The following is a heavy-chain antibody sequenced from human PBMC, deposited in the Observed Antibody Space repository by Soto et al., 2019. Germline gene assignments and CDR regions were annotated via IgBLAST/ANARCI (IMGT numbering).Heavy chain of an antibody. CDR3: ASTNYGGNHYFDY. CDR2: IYYSGST. CDR1: GGSIGSYY. V-gene: IGHV4-59*01. Sequence: SSETLSLTCTVSGGSIGSYYWSWIRQPPGKGLEWIGYIYYSGSTNYNPSLKSRVTISVDTSKNQFSLKLSSVTAADTAVYYCASTNYGGNHYFDYWGQGTLVTVSS. J-gene: IGHJ4*02. D-gene: IGHD4-17*01.